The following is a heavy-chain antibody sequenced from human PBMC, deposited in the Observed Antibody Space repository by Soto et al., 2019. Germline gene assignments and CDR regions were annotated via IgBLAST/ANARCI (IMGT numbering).Heavy chain of an antibody. J-gene: IGHJ6*02. CDR2: IIPILGIA. CDR3: ARAQNYDIGSYGMDV. V-gene: IGHV1-69*02. Sequence: SVKVSCKASGGTFSSYTISWVRQAPGQGLEWMGRIIPILGIANYAQKFQGRVTITADKSTSTAYMELSSLRSEDTAVYYCARAQNYDIGSYGMDVWGQGTAVTVSS. CDR1: GGTFSSYT. D-gene: IGHD3-9*01.